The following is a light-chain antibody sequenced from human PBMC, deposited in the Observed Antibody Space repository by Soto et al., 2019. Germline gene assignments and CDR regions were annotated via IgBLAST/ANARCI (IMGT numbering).Light chain of an antibody. CDR1: QSIGSS. J-gene: IGKJ1*01. CDR2: DGT. CDR3: QQYNRWPRT. V-gene: IGKV3D-15*01. Sequence: EIVMTQSPATLSVSPGERAPLSCRASQSIGSSLVWYQQKPGQAPRLIIYDGTTRATDIPARFSGSGSGTDFTLTISSLQSEDFAVYYCQQYNRWPRTFGQGTKVDIK.